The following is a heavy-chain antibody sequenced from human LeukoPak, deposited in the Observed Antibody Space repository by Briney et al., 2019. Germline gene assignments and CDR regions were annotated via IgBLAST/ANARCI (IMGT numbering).Heavy chain of an antibody. V-gene: IGHV1-18*01. CDR3: AKAPSAHWPSDY. CDR2: INGHNGNT. J-gene: IGHJ4*02. D-gene: IGHD1-1*01. CDR1: GYTFTSYG. Sequence: SVKVSCKASGYTFTSYGITWVRQAPGQGLEWMGWINGHNGNTHYAQNLQDRITMTTDTSSTTVYMELRSLKSDDTAVYFCAKAPSAHWPSDYWGQGTLVTVSS.